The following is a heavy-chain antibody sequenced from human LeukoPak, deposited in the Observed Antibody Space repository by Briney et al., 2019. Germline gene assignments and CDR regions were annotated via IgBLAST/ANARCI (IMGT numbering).Heavy chain of an antibody. V-gene: IGHV3-74*01. Sequence: PGGSLRLSCAASGFTFSSYWMHWVRQAPGKGLVWVSCISGDGSSTSYADSVKGRFTISRDNAKNTLYLQMNSLRAEDTAVYYCAREYTGYDAYWGQGTLVTVSS. CDR3: AREYTGYDAY. D-gene: IGHD5-12*01. CDR1: GFTFSSYW. CDR2: ISGDGSST. J-gene: IGHJ4*02.